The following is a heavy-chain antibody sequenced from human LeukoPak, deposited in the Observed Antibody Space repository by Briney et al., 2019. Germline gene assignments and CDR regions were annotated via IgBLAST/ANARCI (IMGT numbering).Heavy chain of an antibody. D-gene: IGHD3-10*01. J-gene: IGHJ4*02. CDR1: GFTFSSYG. CDR2: IRYDGSNK. CDR3: AKDKSMVRELDY. Sequence: PGGSLRLSCAASGFTFSSYGMHWVRQAPGKGLEWVAFIRYDGSNKYYADSVKGRFTISRDNSKNTLFLQMNSLRGEDTAVYYCAKDKSMVRELDYWGQGTLVTVSS. V-gene: IGHV3-30*02.